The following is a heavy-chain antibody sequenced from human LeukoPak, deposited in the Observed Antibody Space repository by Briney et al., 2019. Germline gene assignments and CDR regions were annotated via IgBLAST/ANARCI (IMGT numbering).Heavy chain of an antibody. CDR3: ARGFSLLDP. V-gene: IGHV4-39*07. Sequence: PSETLSLTCTVSGGSISSSSYYWGWIRQPPGKGLEWIGEINHSGSTNYNPSLKSRVTISVDTSKNHFSLKLSSVTAADTAVYFCARGFSLLDPWGQGTLVTVSS. CDR1: GGSISSSSYY. J-gene: IGHJ5*02. CDR2: INHSGST. D-gene: IGHD3-10*01.